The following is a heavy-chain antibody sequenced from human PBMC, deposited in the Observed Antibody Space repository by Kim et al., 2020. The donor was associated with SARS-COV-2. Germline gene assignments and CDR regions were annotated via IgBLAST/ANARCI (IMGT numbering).Heavy chain of an antibody. Sequence: GGSLRLSCAASGFTLSSDAVSWVRQSPGKGLEWVSAMSGGGSRYFADSVKGRFTISRDDSKNTLYLQMNNLRAEDTAVYYCAKCNKYTSGWCNWFDPWGQGTLVIVSS. CDR3: AKCNKYTSGWCNWFDP. J-gene: IGHJ5*02. V-gene: IGHV3-23*01. CDR1: GFTLSSDA. CDR2: MSGGGSR. D-gene: IGHD6-19*01.